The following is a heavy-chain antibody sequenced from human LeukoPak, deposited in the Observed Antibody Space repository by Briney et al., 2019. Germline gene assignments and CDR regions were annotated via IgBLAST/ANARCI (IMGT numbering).Heavy chain of an antibody. D-gene: IGHD5-18*01. J-gene: IGHJ4*02. CDR2: ISYDGSNK. CDR1: GFTFSSYG. Sequence: PGGSLRLSYAASGFTFSSYGMHWVRQAPGKGLEWVAVISYDGSNKYYADSVKGRFTISRDNSKNTLYLQMNILRAEDTAVYYCARGERGYSYGYDYWGQGTLVTVSS. V-gene: IGHV3-30*19. CDR3: ARGERGYSYGYDY.